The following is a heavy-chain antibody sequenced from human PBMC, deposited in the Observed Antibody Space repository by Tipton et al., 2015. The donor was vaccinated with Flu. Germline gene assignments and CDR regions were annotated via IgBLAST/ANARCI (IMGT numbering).Heavy chain of an antibody. Sequence: SLRLSCAASGFTFSTYWMHWVRQAPGKGLVWVSRISSDGGVTNYADSMKGRFTISRDNAKNLGYLQMNSLSVEDTAVYYCVRGMHVWGKGTTVTVSS. CDR1: GFTFSTYW. CDR2: ISSDGGVT. V-gene: IGHV3-74*01. CDR3: VRGMHV. J-gene: IGHJ6*03.